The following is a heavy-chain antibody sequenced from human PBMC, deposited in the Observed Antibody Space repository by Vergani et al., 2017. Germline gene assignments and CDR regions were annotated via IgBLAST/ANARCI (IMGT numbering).Heavy chain of an antibody. Sequence: EVQLVESGGGLVQPGQSLRLSCAASGFSVSDNYMSWVRQAPGKGLEWVSILYVVGTSDYADSVKGRFTVSRDISKNTLHLQLNSLRVEDTAVYFCSYGMDVWGQGTTVTVSS. CDR1: GFSVSDNY. J-gene: IGHJ6*02. CDR3: SYGMDV. CDR2: LYVVGTS. V-gene: IGHV3-66*01.